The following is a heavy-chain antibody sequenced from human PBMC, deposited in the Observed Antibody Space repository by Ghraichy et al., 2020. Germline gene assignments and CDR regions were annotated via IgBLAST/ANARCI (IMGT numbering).Heavy chain of an antibody. V-gene: IGHV4-39*01. CDR3: ARLEARYSSGWVDY. Sequence: SETLSLTCTVSGGSISSSSYYWGWIRQPPGKGLEWIGSIYYSGSTYYNPSLKSRVTMSVDTSKNQFSLKLSSLTAADTAVYYCARLEARYSSGWVDYWGQGTLVTVSS. D-gene: IGHD6-19*01. CDR2: IYYSGST. CDR1: GGSISSSSYY. J-gene: IGHJ4*02.